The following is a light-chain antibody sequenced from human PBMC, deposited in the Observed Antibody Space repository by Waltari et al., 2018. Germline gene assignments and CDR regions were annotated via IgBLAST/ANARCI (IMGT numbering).Light chain of an antibody. CDR3: QVWDSVSDHWV. J-gene: IGLJ3*02. CDR1: NIGSEH. Sequence: SFVLTQPPSVSVAPGRTAAITCGGDNIGSEHCTWYQQRPGQAPVLVIYDDTDRPSGIPGRFSGSNSGDTATLTISGVEAGDEAVYYCQVWDSVSDHWVFGGGAKLTVL. V-gene: IGLV3-21*03. CDR2: DDT.